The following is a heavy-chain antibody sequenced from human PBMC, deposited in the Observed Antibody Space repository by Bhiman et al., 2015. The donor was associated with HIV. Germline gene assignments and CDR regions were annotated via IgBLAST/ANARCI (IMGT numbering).Heavy chain of an antibody. CDR2: ISYDGSNK. Sequence: QVQLVESGGGVVQPGRSLRLSCAASGFTFSSYAMHWVRQAPGKGLEWVAVISYDGSNKYYADSVKGRFTISRDNSKNTLYLQMNSLRAEDTAVYYCARGEDTAMVKGFDYVGPGNAGHRLL. D-gene: IGHD5-18*01. J-gene: IGHJ4*02. CDR3: ARGEDTAMVKGFDY. CDR1: GFTFSSYA. V-gene: IGHV3-30-3*01.